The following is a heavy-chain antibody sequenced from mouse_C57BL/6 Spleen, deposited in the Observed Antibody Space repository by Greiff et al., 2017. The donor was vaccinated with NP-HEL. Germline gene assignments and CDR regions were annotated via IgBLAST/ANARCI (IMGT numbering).Heavy chain of an antibody. D-gene: IGHD1-1*01. CDR3: AYGSSFYFDD. Sequence: QVQLQQPGAELVRPGSSVKLSCKASGYTFTSYWMDWVKQRPGQGLEWIGNIYPSDSETHYNQKFKDKATLTVDKSSSTAYMQLSSLTSEDSAVYYCAYGSSFYFDDWGQGTTLTVSS. J-gene: IGHJ2*01. V-gene: IGHV1-61*01. CDR2: IYPSDSET. CDR1: GYTFTSYW.